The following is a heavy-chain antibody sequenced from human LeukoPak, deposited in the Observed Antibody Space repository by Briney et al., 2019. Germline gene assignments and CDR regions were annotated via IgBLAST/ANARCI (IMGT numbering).Heavy chain of an antibody. CDR1: GFTFSSYA. CDR2: ISGSGGST. CDR3: ARSYPYDSSGFYLGSFDL. Sequence: GGSLRLSCAASGFTFSSYAMSWVRQAPGKGLEWVSAISGSGGSTYYSDSVKGRFTISRDNAKNTLYLQMNSLRAEDTAVYFCARSYPYDSSGFYLGSFDLWGQGTMVIVSS. J-gene: IGHJ3*01. V-gene: IGHV3-23*01. D-gene: IGHD3-22*01.